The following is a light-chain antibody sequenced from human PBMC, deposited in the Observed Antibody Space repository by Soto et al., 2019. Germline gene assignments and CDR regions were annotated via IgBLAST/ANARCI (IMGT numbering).Light chain of an antibody. CDR1: QSVSSDY. CDR3: QQYDNLPLI. J-gene: IGKJ5*01. Sequence: EIVLTQSPGTLSLSPGERATLSCRASQSVSSDYLAWYQQKPGQTPKVLIYRASSRATGIPDRFSGSGSGTDFTLTISRLEPEDFATYYCQQYDNLPLIFGQGTRLDIK. V-gene: IGKV3-20*01. CDR2: RAS.